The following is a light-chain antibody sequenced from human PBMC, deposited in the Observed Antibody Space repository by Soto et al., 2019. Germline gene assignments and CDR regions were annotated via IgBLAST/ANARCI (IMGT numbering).Light chain of an antibody. CDR2: AAS. CDR3: QQSGRPPYT. CDR1: QSVRSNY. Sequence: EIVLTQSPGTLSLSPGERATLSCRASQSVRSNYLAWFQQKPRQAPRRLIHAASSRATGIPDRFSGSGSGTDFALTISRLEPADFAVFYCQQSGRPPYTFGQGTKLEIK. V-gene: IGKV3-20*01. J-gene: IGKJ2*01.